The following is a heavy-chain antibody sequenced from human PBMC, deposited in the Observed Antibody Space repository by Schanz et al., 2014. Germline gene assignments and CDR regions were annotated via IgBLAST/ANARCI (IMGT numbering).Heavy chain of an antibody. J-gene: IGHJ3*01. D-gene: IGHD3-16*01. V-gene: IGHV3-30*04. CDR1: GFVFRGYV. CDR3: ARDRGALINHNDALDL. Sequence: QVQLVESGGGVVQPGRSLRLSCAASGFVFRGYVMHWVRQAPGKGLEKVALISTDGTNTYYADSVRGRFTISRDNSKNTLDLQMNSLRVEDTAVYYCARDRGALINHNDALDLWGQGTMVSVSS. CDR2: ISTDGTNT.